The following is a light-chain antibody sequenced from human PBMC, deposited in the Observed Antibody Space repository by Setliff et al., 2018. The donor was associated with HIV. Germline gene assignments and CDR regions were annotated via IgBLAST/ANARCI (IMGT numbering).Light chain of an antibody. V-gene: IGLV2-23*02. CDR1: SSDVGSYNL. CDR3: CSYAGSSTYV. Sequence: QSALTQPASVSGFPGQSITISCTGTSSDVGSYNLVSWYQQHPGKAPKLMIYEVIKRPSGVSNRFSGSKSGNTASLTISGLQAEDEADYYCCSYAGSSTYVFGTGTKVTVL. CDR2: EVI. J-gene: IGLJ1*01.